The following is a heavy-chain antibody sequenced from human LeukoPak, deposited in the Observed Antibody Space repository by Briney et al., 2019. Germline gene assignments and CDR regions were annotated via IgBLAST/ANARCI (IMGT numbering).Heavy chain of an antibody. CDR2: IYDSGNT. J-gene: IGHJ4*02. Sequence: PSETLSLTCTVSGASISSGGYHWSWIRQPPGKGLEWIGYIYDSGNTDYSPSLKSRVSISVDTSKNQFSLKLSSVTAADTAVYYCARLRSYRGIAVAGTVDYWGQGTLVTVSS. CDR3: ARLRSYRGIAVAGTVDY. V-gene: IGHV4-30-4*01. CDR1: GASISSGGYH. D-gene: IGHD6-19*01.